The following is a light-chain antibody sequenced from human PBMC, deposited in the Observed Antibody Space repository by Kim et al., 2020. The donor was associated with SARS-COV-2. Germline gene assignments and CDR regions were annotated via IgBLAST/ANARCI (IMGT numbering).Light chain of an antibody. V-gene: IGLV3-1*01. CDR1: KLGDKY. J-gene: IGLJ2*01. CDR2: QDS. CDR3: QAWDSSTVV. Sequence: SYELTQPPSVSVSPGQTASITCSGDKLGDKYACWYQQKPGQSPVLVIYQDSKRPSGIPERFSGPNSGNTATLTISGTQALDEADYYCQAWDSSTVVSGGG.